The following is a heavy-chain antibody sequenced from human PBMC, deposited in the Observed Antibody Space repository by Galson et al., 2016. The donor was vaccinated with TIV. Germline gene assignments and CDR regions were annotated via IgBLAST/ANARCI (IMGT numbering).Heavy chain of an antibody. V-gene: IGHV3-30-3*01. CDR2: ISYDGSN. D-gene: IGHD1-14*01. CDR3: ARTLTSYYFDY. Sequence: SLRLSCAASGFTFSSYLMNWVRQAPGKGLEWVAVISYDGSNNADSVKGRFTISRDKSKNTLYLQMNSLRAEDTAVYYCARTLTSYYFDYWGQGTLVTVSS. CDR1: GFTFSSYL. J-gene: IGHJ4*02.